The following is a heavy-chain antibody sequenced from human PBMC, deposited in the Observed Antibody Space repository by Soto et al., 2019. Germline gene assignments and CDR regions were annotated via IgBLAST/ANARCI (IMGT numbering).Heavy chain of an antibody. D-gene: IGHD2-21*02. CDR2: ISGSGGGT. CDR1: GFTCNIYA. V-gene: IGHV3-23*01. J-gene: IGHJ2*01. Sequence: GGSLRLSCAASGFTCNIYAMSWVRQAPGKGLEWVSAISGSGGGTYYADSVEGRFTISRDDSKNTAYLQMNSLKTEDTAVYYCTRHALQYCGGDCYLLPYFDLWGRGTLVTVSS. CDR3: TRHALQYCGGDCYLLPYFDL.